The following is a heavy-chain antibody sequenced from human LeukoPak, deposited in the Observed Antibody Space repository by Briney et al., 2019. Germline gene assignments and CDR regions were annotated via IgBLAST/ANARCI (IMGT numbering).Heavy chain of an antibody. V-gene: IGHV1-2*02. D-gene: IGHD2-21*01. CDR2: INPNSGGA. CDR3: APAYCGGDCYFRSDAFDI. Sequence: GASVKVSCKASGYTFTGYYMHWVRQAPGQGLEWMGWINPNSGGANYAQKFQGRVTMTRDTSISTAYMELSRLRSDDTAVYYCAPAYCGGDCYFRSDAFDIWGQGPMVTVSS. J-gene: IGHJ3*02. CDR1: GYTFTGYY.